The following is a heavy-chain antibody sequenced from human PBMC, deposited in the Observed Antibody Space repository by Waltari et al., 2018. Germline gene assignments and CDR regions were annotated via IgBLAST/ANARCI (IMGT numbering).Heavy chain of an antibody. Sequence: QLQLQESGPGLVKPSETLSLTCTVSGGSISSDYYYWGWIRQPPGKGLEWIGSIYYSWSSYYNAALKSRLTISADTSKNAFSLKLTSVTASDTAVYFCVSGKQLWTGAGWFDPWGQGTLVTVSS. D-gene: IGHD5-18*01. CDR1: GGSISSDYYY. CDR2: IYYSWSS. J-gene: IGHJ5*02. CDR3: VSGKQLWTGAGWFDP. V-gene: IGHV4-39*01.